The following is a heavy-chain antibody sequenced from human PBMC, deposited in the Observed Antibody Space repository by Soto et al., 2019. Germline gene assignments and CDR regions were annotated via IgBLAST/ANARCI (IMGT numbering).Heavy chain of an antibody. CDR3: AREEITFGANWSDP. CDR1: GYTFTSYG. J-gene: IGHJ5*02. D-gene: IGHD3-16*01. V-gene: IGHV1-18*01. Sequence: ASVKVSCKASGYTFTSYGISWVRQAPGQGLEWMGWISAYNGNTNYAQKLQGRVTMTTDTATSTAYMELRSLRADDTAVYYCAREEITFGANWSDPWGQGTLVTVS. CDR2: ISAYNGNT.